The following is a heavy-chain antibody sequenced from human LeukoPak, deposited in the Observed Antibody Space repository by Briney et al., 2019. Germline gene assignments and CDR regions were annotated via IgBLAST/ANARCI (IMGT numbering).Heavy chain of an antibody. CDR2: IYSGGST. CDR3: ARDLWFGELLESAAAFDI. V-gene: IGHV3-53*01. D-gene: IGHD3-10*01. Sequence: GGSLRLSCAASGFTVSSNYMSWVRQAPGKGLEGVSVIYSGGSTYYADSVKGRFTISRDNSKNTLYLQMNSLRAEDTAVYYCARDLWFGELLESAAAFDIWGQGTMVTVSS. J-gene: IGHJ3*02. CDR1: GFTVSSNY.